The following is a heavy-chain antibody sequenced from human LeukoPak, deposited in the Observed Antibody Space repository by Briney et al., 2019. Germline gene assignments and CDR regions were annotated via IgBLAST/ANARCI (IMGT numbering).Heavy chain of an antibody. CDR1: GFTFSTYW. Sequence: PGGSLRLSCAASGFTFSTYWMTWVRQAPGKGLEWVANIKQDGSEKNYVDSVKGRFTISRDNAKNSVYLQMNSLRAEDTAVYYCARVTGPTSTVVRGVIIPAFDYWGQGTLVTVSS. V-gene: IGHV3-7*03. J-gene: IGHJ4*02. D-gene: IGHD3-10*01. CDR2: IKQDGSEK. CDR3: ARVTGPTSTVVRGVIIPAFDY.